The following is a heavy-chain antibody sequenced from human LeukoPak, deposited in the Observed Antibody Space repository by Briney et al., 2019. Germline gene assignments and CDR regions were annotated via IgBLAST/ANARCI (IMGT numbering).Heavy chain of an antibody. Sequence: SQTLSLTCAVSGGSISSGSYYWSWIRQPAGKGLEWIGRIYTSGSTNYNPSLKSRVTISVDTSKNQFSLKLSSVTAADTAVYYCARWDGSGSSRWFDPWGQGTLVTVSS. V-gene: IGHV4-61*02. CDR3: ARWDGSGSSRWFDP. D-gene: IGHD3-10*01. CDR2: IYTSGST. CDR1: GGSISSGSYY. J-gene: IGHJ5*02.